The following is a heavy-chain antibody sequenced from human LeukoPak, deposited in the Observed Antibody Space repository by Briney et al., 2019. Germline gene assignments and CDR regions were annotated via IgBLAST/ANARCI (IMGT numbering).Heavy chain of an antibody. V-gene: IGHV1-2*02. CDR3: STEDKYCSSSTCGDS. CDR1: GYTFSDYY. D-gene: IGHD2-2*01. J-gene: IGHJ4*02. Sequence: ASVKVSCKTSGYTFSDYYMHWVRQAPGQGLEWMGYIIPNSGGTTYAQKFQGRVTMTRDTSISAAYLDLSGLRSNDTAVYYCSTEDKYCSSSTCGDSWGQGTLVTVSS. CDR2: IIPNSGGT.